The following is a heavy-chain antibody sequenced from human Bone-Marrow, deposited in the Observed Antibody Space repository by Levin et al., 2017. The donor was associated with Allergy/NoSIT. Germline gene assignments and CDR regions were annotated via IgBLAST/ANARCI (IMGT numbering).Heavy chain of an antibody. D-gene: IGHD5-18*01. CDR2: IIPIFGTP. J-gene: IGHJ5*02. CDR1: GGTFTSYA. CDR3: ASGIPGYRYIFDP. V-gene: IGHV1-69*13. Sequence: ASVKVSCKASGGTFTSYAISWVRQAPGQGLEWMGIIPIFGTPNYAQKFQGRVTITADESTGTAHMEMSSLISEDTAVYYCASGIPGYRYIFDPWGQGTLVTVSS.